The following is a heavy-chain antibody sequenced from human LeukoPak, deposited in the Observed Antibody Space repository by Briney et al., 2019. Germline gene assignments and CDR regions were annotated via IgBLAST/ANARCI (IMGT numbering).Heavy chain of an antibody. J-gene: IGHJ6*02. CDR2: ISSSSSYI. Sequence: GGPLRLSCAASGFTFSSYSMNWVRQAPGKGLEWVSSISSSSSYIYYADSVKGRFTISRDNAKNSLYLQMNSLRAEDTAVCYCSSLLGVATVTRGYYYYGMDVWGQGTTVTVSS. D-gene: IGHD5-12*01. V-gene: IGHV3-21*01. CDR3: SSLLGVATVTRGYYYYGMDV. CDR1: GFTFSSYS.